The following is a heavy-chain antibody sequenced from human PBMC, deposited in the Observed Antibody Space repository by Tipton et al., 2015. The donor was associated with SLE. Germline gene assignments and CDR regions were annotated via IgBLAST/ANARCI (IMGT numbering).Heavy chain of an antibody. CDR3: ARDQYQLGGIDY. CDR2: IYHSGST. Sequence: TLPLTCTVSGYSISSGYYWGWIRQPPGKGLEWIGSIYHSGSTYYNPSLKSRVIISVDTSKNQFSLKLTSVTAADTAVYYCARDQYQLGGIDYWGQGTLVTVSS. D-gene: IGHD2-2*01. V-gene: IGHV4-38-2*02. J-gene: IGHJ4*02. CDR1: GYSISSGYY.